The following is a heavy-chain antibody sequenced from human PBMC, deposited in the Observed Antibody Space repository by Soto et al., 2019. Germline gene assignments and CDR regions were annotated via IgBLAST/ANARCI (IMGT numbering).Heavy chain of an antibody. D-gene: IGHD2-15*01. Sequence: EVQLVESGGGLVQPGGSLRLSCAASGFTVSQNYMSWVRQAPGKGLECVSVIYSGGTTYYADSVKGRFTISRDNSKNTLYLQMDSLSAADTAIYYCVRLDLPGYGRGDDLWGQGSLVTVSS. V-gene: IGHV3-66*04. J-gene: IGHJ5*02. CDR3: VRLDLPGYGRGDDL. CDR1: GFTVSQNY. CDR2: IYSGGTT.